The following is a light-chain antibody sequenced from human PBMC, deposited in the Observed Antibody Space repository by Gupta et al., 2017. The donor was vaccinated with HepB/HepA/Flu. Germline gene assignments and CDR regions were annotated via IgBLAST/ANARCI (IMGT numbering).Light chain of an antibody. CDR2: AAS. CDR1: QTIEKY. CDR3: QQSFNLPYT. Sequence: QLAQSPSSLSASVGDRVTITCRASQTIEKYVNWYQHTPGKVPKVLIHAASTLQSGVPSRFGGSGSGTDFTLTISSLQPEDFATYYCQQSFNLPYTFGQGTKVEIK. J-gene: IGKJ1*01. V-gene: IGKV1-39*01.